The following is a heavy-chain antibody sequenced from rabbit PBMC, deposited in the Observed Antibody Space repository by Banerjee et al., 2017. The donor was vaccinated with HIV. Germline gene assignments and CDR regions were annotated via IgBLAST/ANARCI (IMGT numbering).Heavy chain of an antibody. V-gene: IGHV1S45*01. CDR1: GFSFGSSYY. J-gene: IGHJ4*01. CDR2: TASRRGST. Sequence: QEQLVEAGGGLVQPEGSLTLTCTASGFSFGSSYYMCWVSQAPGKGLEWIACTASRRGSTWSASWATGRFTISKTSSTTVTLQMPSLTAAATATYFCASAGTSGWGDAFNLWGPGTLVTVS. CDR3: ASAGTSGWGDAFNL. D-gene: IGHD4-1*01.